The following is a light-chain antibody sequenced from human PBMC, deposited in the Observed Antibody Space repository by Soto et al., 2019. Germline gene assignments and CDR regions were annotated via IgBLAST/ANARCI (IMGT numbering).Light chain of an antibody. CDR3: CANAGSYTWV. CDR2: YVS. Sequence: QSALTQPRSVSGSPGQSVTISCTGTSSYVGGYTYVSWYQQHPGKAPKLMIYYVSKRPSGVPDRCSGSKSGNTASLTISGLQAEDEADYYCCANAGSYTWVFGTWTKLTVL. V-gene: IGLV2-11*01. J-gene: IGLJ1*01. CDR1: SSYVGGYTY.